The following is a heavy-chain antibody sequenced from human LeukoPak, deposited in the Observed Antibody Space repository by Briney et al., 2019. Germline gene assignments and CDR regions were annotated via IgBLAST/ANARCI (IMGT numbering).Heavy chain of an antibody. V-gene: IGHV1-2*04. CDR2: INPNSGGT. J-gene: IGHJ4*02. CDR3: ARDHRKGGSYKFSWGYLVGEFDY. CDR1: GYTFTGYY. D-gene: IGHD1-26*01. Sequence: ASVKVSCKASGYTFTGYYMHWVRQAPGQGLEWMGWINPNSGGTNYAQKFQGWVTMTRDTSISTAYMELSRLRSDDTAVYYCARDHRKGGSYKFSWGYLVGEFDYWGQGTLVTVSS.